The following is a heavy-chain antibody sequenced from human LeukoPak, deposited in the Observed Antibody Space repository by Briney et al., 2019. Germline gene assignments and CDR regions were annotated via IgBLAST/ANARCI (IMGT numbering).Heavy chain of an antibody. CDR3: ARGSQRYYYYYGMDV. CDR1: GYSFTSYW. Sequence: GESLKVSCKGSGYSFTSYWIGWVRQMPGKGLEWMGIIYPGDSDTRYSPSFQGQVTISADKSISTAYLQWSSLKASDTAMYYCARGSQRYYYYYGMDVWGQGTTVTVSS. CDR2: IYPGDSDT. D-gene: IGHD2-15*01. J-gene: IGHJ6*02. V-gene: IGHV5-51*01.